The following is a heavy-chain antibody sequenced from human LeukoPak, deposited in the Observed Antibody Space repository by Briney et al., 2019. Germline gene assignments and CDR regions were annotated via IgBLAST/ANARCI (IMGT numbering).Heavy chain of an antibody. V-gene: IGHV1-2*02. D-gene: IGHD4-23*01. CDR1: GYTFTGYY. CDR2: INPNSGGT. Sequence: ASVKVSCKASGYTFTGYYMHWVRQAPGQGLEWMGWINPNSGGTNYAQKFQGRVTMTRDTSISTAYMELSRLRSEDTAVYYCARDNSVEDTAWWFDPWGQGTLVTVSS. J-gene: IGHJ5*02. CDR3: ARDNSVEDTAWWFDP.